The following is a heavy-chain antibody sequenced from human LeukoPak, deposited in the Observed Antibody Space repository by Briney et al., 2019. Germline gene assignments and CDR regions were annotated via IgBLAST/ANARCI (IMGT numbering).Heavy chain of an antibody. J-gene: IGHJ4*02. CDR3: AKYGLYGSGSYYDY. CDR1: GFTFSSYG. CDR2: ISGSGGST. D-gene: IGHD3-10*01. Sequence: PGGSLRLSCAASGFTFSSYGMSWVRQAPGKGLEWVSGISGSGGSTYHADSVKGRFTISRDNSKNTLYLQMNSRRAEDTAVYYCAKYGLYGSGSYYDYWGQGTLVTVPS. V-gene: IGHV3-23*01.